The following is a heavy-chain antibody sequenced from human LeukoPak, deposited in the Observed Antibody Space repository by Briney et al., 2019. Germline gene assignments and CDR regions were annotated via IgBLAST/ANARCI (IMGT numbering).Heavy chain of an antibody. J-gene: IGHJ4*02. D-gene: IGHD3-10*01. Sequence: GGSLRLSCAASGFTFSSYWMSWVRQAPRKGLEWVANIKQDGSEKYYVDSVKGRFTISRDNAKNSLYLQMNSLRAEDTAVYYCAREVYRAPYYYGSGSLDYWGQGTLVTVSS. CDR3: AREVYRAPYYYGSGSLDY. CDR1: GFTFSSYW. V-gene: IGHV3-7*01. CDR2: IKQDGSEK.